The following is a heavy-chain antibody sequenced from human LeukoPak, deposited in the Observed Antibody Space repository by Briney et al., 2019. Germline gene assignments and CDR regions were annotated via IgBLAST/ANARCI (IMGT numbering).Heavy chain of an antibody. J-gene: IGHJ6*02. V-gene: IGHV4-59*08. CDR3: ARHTESVSSFYGFDV. CDR1: GGSVSGSY. Sequence: SETLSLTCTVSGGSVSGSYWTWVRHSPGKGLEWIGYIYYTGSTNYNPSLKSRVTISLDTSNNLFSLVLTSVTAADTAIYYCARHTESVSSFYGFDVWGQGTTVAVSS. CDR2: IYYTGST.